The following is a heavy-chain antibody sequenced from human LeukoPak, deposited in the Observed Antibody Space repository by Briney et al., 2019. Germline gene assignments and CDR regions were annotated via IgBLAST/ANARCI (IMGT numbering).Heavy chain of an antibody. Sequence: PGGSLRLSCAASGFTFSSRAMSWVRQAPGKGLEWVSAIGGSGGTTYYAGSVKGRFTISRDNSKNTLYLQMNSLRAEDTAVYYCAKDRSDWNNAFDYWGQGTLVTVSS. D-gene: IGHD1/OR15-1a*01. CDR1: GFTFSSRA. V-gene: IGHV3-23*01. CDR3: AKDRSDWNNAFDY. CDR2: IGGSGGTT. J-gene: IGHJ4*02.